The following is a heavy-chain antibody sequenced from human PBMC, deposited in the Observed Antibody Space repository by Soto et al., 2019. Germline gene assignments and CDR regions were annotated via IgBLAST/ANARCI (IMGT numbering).Heavy chain of an antibody. V-gene: IGHV1-18*01. J-gene: IGHJ5*02. CDR3: ARDLGYYDSSGYYSWSDP. CDR2: ISAYNGNT. D-gene: IGHD3-22*01. CDR1: GYTFTSYG. Sequence: ASVKVSCNASGYTFTSYGISWVRQAPGQGLEWMGWISAYNGNTNYAQKLQGRVTMTTDTSTSTAYMELRSLRSDDTAVYYCARDLGYYDSSGYYSWSDPWGQGTLVTVSS.